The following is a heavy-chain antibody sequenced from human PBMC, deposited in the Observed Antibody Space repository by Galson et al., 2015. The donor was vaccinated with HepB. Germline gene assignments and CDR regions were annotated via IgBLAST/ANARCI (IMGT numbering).Heavy chain of an antibody. CDR1: GFTFSRYC. CDR3: ARDDYYDMLTAFADDAFNL. Sequence: SLRLSCAASGFTFSRYCLSWVRQAPGKGLEWVSSISSFSTYIYYADSVKGRFTISRDNAKNSLYLQMDSLRAEDTAIYYCARDDYYDMLTAFADDAFNLWGQGTVVTVSS. J-gene: IGHJ3*01. D-gene: IGHD3-9*01. V-gene: IGHV3-21*01. CDR2: ISSFSTYI.